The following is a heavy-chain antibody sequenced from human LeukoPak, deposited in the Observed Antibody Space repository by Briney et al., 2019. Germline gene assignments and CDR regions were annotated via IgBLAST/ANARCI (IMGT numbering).Heavy chain of an antibody. CDR3: SNIETYGGNSRAYYIDY. D-gene: IGHD4-23*01. CDR2: IIPIFGTA. V-gene: IGHV1-69*05. Sequence: GASVKVSCKASGGTFSSYAISWVRQAPGQGLEWMGGIIPIFGTANYAQKFQGRVTITTDESTSTAYMELSSLRSEDTAVYFCSNIETYGGNSRAYYIDYWGQGTLVTVSS. CDR1: GGTFSSYA. J-gene: IGHJ4*02.